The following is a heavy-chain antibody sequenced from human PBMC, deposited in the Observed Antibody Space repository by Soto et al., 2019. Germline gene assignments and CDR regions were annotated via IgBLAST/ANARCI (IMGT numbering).Heavy chain of an antibody. Sequence: SETLSLTCAVYGGSFSGYYWSWIRQPPGKGLEWIGEINHSGSTNYNPSLKSRVTISVDTSKNQFSLKLSSVTAADTAVYYCARGGSRRQYYDYIWGSYRTDYWGQGTLVTVSS. J-gene: IGHJ4*02. CDR1: GGSFSGYY. CDR2: INHSGST. V-gene: IGHV4-34*01. CDR3: ARGGSRRQYYDYIWGSYRTDY. D-gene: IGHD3-16*02.